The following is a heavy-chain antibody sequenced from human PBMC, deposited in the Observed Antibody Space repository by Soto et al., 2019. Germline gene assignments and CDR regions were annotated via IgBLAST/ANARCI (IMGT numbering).Heavy chain of an antibody. V-gene: IGHV4-39*01. CDR1: VVSISSFTYY. J-gene: IGHJ5*02. Sequence: SDTLWRTSTLSVVSISSFTYYLCFIRQRPRNGLDLIGTIYYTGSTYYDPSLKSRVTISVDTSKNQFSLKLTSVTSAHTAVYYCALYSGKLLWCRERFYGSGFDHWGQGPLVPVSS. CDR3: ALYSGKLLWCRERFYGSGFDH. CDR2: IYYTGST. D-gene: IGHD3-10*01.